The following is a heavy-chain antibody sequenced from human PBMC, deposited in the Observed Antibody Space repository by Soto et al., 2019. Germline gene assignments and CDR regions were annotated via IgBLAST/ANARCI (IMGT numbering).Heavy chain of an antibody. V-gene: IGHV3-23*01. J-gene: IGHJ4*02. Sequence: EVQLLESGGGLVQPGGSLRLSCVASGFTFKNYDMRWVREAPGKGVEWGSGISGSGAITYYADSVGGGFTISRDNSKNSLYLQLKSLGAMDTAIYYCAKDRQFRSYYESDGHYNNWGQGTLVSVST. D-gene: IGHD3-9*01. CDR2: ISGSGAIT. CDR1: GFTFKNYD. CDR3: AKDRQFRSYYESDGHYNN.